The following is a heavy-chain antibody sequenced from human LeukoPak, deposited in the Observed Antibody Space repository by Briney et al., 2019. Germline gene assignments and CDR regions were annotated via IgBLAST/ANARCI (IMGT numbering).Heavy chain of an antibody. CDR2: ISWNSGSI. CDR1: GFTFDDYA. CDR3: AKEFPTVTTGFDY. D-gene: IGHD4-17*01. J-gene: IGHJ4*02. Sequence: GGSLRLSCAASGFTFDDYAMHWVRQAPGKGLEWVSGISWNSGSIGYADSVKGRFTISRDNAKNSLYLQMNSLRAEDTALYYCAKEFPTVTTGFDYWGQGTLVTVSS. V-gene: IGHV3-9*01.